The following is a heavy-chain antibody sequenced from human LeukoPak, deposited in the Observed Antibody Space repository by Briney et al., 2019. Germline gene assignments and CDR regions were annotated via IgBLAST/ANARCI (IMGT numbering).Heavy chain of an antibody. CDR1: AFTFSSYG. Sequence: PGGSLRLSCAASAFTFSSYGMHWVRQAPGKGLEWVAVIWYDGSNKYYADSVKGRFTISRDNSKKTLYLQLHSLSVEDTDVYYCARDLAAADQPPFRYYYYGMDVWGQGTTVTVSS. D-gene: IGHD6-13*01. V-gene: IGHV3-33*01. J-gene: IGHJ6*02. CDR3: ARDLAAADQPPFRYYYYGMDV. CDR2: IWYDGSNK.